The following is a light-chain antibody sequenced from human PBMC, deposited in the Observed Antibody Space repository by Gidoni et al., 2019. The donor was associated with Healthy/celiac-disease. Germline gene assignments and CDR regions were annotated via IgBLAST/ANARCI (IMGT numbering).Light chain of an antibody. CDR3: QSYDSSNVV. Sequence: NFMLTHLHSLSESPRKTVTISCTRSSGSIASNYVPWYQQRPGSAPTTVIYEDNQRPSGVPDRFSGSIDSSSNSASLTISGLKTEDEADYYCQSYDSSNVVFGGGTKLTVL. V-gene: IGLV6-57*04. CDR1: SGSIASNY. CDR2: EDN. J-gene: IGLJ2*01.